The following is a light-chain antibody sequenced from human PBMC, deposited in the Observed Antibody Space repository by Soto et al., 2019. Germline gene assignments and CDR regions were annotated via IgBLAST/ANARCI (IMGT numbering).Light chain of an antibody. Sequence: IQLTQSPSSLSAFVGDRLSITCRASQSIRSALGWYQQKPGRVPKLLIYAASTLQSVVPSRFSGCRSGTALTIIIISLQPEDVVAYYCQQHNQYSGTFGQGTKVDI. J-gene: IGKJ1*01. CDR3: QQHNQYSGT. V-gene: IGKV1-6*01. CDR2: AAS. CDR1: QSIRSA.